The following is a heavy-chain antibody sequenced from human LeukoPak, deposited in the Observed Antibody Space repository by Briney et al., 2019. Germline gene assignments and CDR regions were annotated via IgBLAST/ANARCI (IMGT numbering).Heavy chain of an antibody. J-gene: IGHJ6*03. V-gene: IGHV1-8*03. CDR2: MNPNSGNT. D-gene: IGHD4-11*01. CDR3: ARGSTVTTQPGGYYYYYYMDV. CDR1: GYTFTCYD. Sequence: GASVKVSCKASGYTFTCYDINWVRQATGQGLEWMGWMNPNSGNTGYAQKFQGRVTITRNTSISTAYMELSSLRSEDTAVYYCARGSTVTTQPGGYYYYYYMDVWGKGTTVTVSS.